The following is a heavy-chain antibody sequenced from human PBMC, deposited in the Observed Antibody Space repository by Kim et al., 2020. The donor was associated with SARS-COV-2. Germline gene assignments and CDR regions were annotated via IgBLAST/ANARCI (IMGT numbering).Heavy chain of an antibody. CDR1: GFTFSNYA. D-gene: IGHD3-16*02. Sequence: GGSLRLSCAASGFTFSNYAMSWVRQTPGKGLEWVSTISGSGGSTYFADSVKGRFTISRDISKNTLYLQMNSLRAEDTAVYYCAKGDDYVWGSYPLRWFDPWGQGTLVTVSS. V-gene: IGHV3-23*01. J-gene: IGHJ5*02. CDR3: AKGDDYVWGSYPLRWFDP. CDR2: ISGSGGST.